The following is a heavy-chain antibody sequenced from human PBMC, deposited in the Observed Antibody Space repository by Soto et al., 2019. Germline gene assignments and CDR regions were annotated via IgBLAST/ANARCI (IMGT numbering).Heavy chain of an antibody. CDR1: GDTFGSYA. V-gene: IGHV1-69*06. CDR2: IIPIFGTA. Sequence: SVKVSCKASGDTFGSYAISWVRQAPGQGLEWMGGIIPIFGTANYAQKFQGRVTITADKSTSTAYMELSSLRSEDTAVYYCEREGPVTLPFDPWGQGTLVTVSS. D-gene: IGHD4-17*01. CDR3: EREGPVTLPFDP. J-gene: IGHJ5*02.